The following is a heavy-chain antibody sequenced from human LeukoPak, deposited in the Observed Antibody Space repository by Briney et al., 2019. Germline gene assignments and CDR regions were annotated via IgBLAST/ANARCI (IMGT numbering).Heavy chain of an antibody. J-gene: IGHJ4*02. CDR2: VGPSGART. CDR3: ARRAGAYSHPYDY. D-gene: IGHD4/OR15-4a*01. Sequence: GGSLRLSCAASGFTFSHHGMNWVRQAPGKGLEWVSGVGPSGARTYYADSVKGRFTVSRDNSKNMVFLQMNSLRAEDTAVYYCARRAGAYSHPYDYWGQGTLVTVSS. V-gene: IGHV3-23*01. CDR1: GFTFSHHG.